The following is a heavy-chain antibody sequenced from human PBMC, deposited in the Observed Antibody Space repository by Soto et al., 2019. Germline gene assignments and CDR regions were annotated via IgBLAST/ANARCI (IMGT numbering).Heavy chain of an antibody. J-gene: IGHJ6*02. CDR3: AKGYCSSTSCSSYYYYGMDV. V-gene: IGHV3-23*01. Sequence: EVQLLESGGGLVQPGGSLRLSCAASGFTFSSYAMSWVRQAPGKGLEWVSAIIGSGGSTYYADSVKGRFTISRDNSKNTLYLQMNSLRAEDTAVYYCAKGYCSSTSCSSYYYYGMDVWGQGTTVTVSS. CDR2: IIGSGGST. CDR1: GFTFSSYA. D-gene: IGHD2-2*01.